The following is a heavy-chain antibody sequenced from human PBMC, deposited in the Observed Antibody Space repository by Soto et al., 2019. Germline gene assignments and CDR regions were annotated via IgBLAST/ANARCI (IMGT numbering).Heavy chain of an antibody. V-gene: IGHV3-30*18. Sequence: QVQLVESGGGVVQPGRSLRLSCAASGFTFNTHGMHWVRQAPGTGLEWVALISYDGGYKYYADSVKGRFTISRDNSKNTLYLQMNSLRAEDTAVYYCANSESAYCGGDCYSWITYYYAMDVWGQGTTVTVSS. CDR3: ANSESAYCGGDCYSWITYYYAMDV. D-gene: IGHD2-21*02. J-gene: IGHJ6*02. CDR2: ISYDGGYK. CDR1: GFTFNTHG.